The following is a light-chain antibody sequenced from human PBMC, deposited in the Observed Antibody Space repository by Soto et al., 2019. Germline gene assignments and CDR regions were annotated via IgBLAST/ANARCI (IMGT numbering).Light chain of an antibody. CDR2: DTS. CDR3: QQYSNWPPGT. J-gene: IGKJ5*01. Sequence: SVSGKKVDPVGCRASQSVSSKLAWYQQKPGQAPRLLIYDTSTRATGIPARFSGSGSGTEFTLTIRRPQYADFAVYSCQQYSNWPPGTFGQGTRLEIK. CDR1: QSVSSK. V-gene: IGKV3-15*01.